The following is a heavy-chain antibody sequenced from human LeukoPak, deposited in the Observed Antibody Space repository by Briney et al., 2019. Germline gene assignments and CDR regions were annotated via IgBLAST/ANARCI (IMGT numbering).Heavy chain of an antibody. D-gene: IGHD3-22*01. CDR3: ARPYYESSGLYVDAFDI. J-gene: IGHJ3*02. CDR2: INPNRGGT. Sequence: ASVKVSCKASGYTLTAYYLHCVRHAPGQGLEWMGRINPNRGGTTYAQKFQGRVTMTRDTSIGTAYMELSSLRSDDTAVYYCARPYYESSGLYVDAFDIWGQGTMVTVSS. CDR1: GYTLTAYY. V-gene: IGHV1-2*06.